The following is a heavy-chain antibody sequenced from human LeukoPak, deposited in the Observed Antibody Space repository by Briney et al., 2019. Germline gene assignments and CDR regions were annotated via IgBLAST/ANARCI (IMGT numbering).Heavy chain of an antibody. CDR1: GFTFRAYW. J-gene: IGHJ2*01. D-gene: IGHD3-3*01. CDR3: ARAEWYNWYFDL. Sequence: AALRLSSAASGFTFRAYWINWVGRPPGKGLEWVANITQDGSEKYYVDAVKGRFTVPRDSDKNSLYVEMNSVRAEDTGVYYCARAEWYNWYFDLWGRGTLVSVSS. V-gene: IGHV3-7*01. CDR2: ITQDGSEK.